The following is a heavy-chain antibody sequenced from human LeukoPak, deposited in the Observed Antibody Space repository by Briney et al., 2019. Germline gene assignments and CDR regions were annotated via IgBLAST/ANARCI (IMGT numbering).Heavy chain of an antibody. CDR1: GFTFSRYG. J-gene: IGHJ4*02. CDR3: AKGRYTSGGFDY. Sequence: GGSLRLSCAASGFTFSRYGIHWVRQAPGKGLEWTAVISYDGSNKYYADSVKGRFTISRDNSKNTLYLQMNSLRAEDTAVYYCAKGRYTSGGFDYWGQGTLVTVSS. V-gene: IGHV3-30*18. CDR2: ISYDGSNK. D-gene: IGHD6-19*01.